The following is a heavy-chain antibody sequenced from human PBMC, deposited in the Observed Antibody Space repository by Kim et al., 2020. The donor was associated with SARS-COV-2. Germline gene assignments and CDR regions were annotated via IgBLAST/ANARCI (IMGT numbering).Heavy chain of an antibody. CDR1: GYTFTGYY. CDR3: ASSSTVVTPGNWYFDL. J-gene: IGHJ2*01. D-gene: IGHD4-17*01. Sequence: ASVKVSCKASGYTFTGYYMHWVRQAPGQGLEWMGWINPNSGGTNYAQKFQGRVTMTRDTSISTAYMELSRLRSDDTAVYYCASSSTVVTPGNWYFDLWGRGTLVTVSS. V-gene: IGHV1-2*02. CDR2: INPNSGGT.